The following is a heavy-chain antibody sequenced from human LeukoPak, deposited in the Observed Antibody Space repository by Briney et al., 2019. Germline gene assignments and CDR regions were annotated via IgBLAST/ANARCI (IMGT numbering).Heavy chain of an antibody. J-gene: IGHJ3*02. D-gene: IGHD3-22*01. CDR2: ISSSGSTI. V-gene: IGHV3-48*03. Sequence: PGGSLRLSCAASGFTFSSYEMNWVRQAPGKGLEWVSYISSSGSTIYYADSVKGRFTISRDNAKNSLYLQMNSLRAEDTAVYYCASSPSYYDSSGYYGVVFDIWGQGTMVTVSS. CDR1: GFTFSSYE. CDR3: ASSPSYYDSSGYYGVVFDI.